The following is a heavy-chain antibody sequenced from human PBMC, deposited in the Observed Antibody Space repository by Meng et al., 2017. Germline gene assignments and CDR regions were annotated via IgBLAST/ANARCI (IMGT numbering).Heavy chain of an antibody. J-gene: IGHJ4*02. V-gene: IGHV2-5*02. CDR3: AHRLGFTKPFVY. CDR2: IYWDDDK. D-gene: IGHD2-8*01. CDR1: GFSLSISGVG. Sequence: QYTFEVSCPTLVKPTQTLTRTCTLSGFSLSISGVGVGWVRQPPGKALELLALIYWDDDKRYSPSLESRLTITKDTSKTQVVLTMTNMDPVDTATYYCAHRLGFTKPFVYWGQGTLVTVSS.